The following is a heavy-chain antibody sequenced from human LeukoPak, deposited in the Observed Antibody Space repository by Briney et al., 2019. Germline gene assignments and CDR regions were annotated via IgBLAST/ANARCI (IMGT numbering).Heavy chain of an antibody. CDR3: ARYCSSTSCYPSPYYGMDV. CDR2: IIPIFGTA. V-gene: IGHV1-69*13. J-gene: IGHJ6*02. Sequence: SVKVSCKASGYTFTSYDISWVRQAPGQGLEWMGGIIPIFGTANYAQKFQGRVTITADESTSTAYMGLSSLRSEDTAVYYCARYCSSTSCYPSPYYGMDVWGQGTTVTVSS. D-gene: IGHD2-2*01. CDR1: GYTFTSYD.